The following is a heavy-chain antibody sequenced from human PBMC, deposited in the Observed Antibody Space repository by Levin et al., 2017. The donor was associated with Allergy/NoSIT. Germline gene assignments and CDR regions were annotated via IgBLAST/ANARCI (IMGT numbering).Heavy chain of an antibody. CDR3: ARGGRFCSVGSCYGWFDP. CDR2: INDSGST. CDR1: DGSFSGYY. D-gene: IGHD2-15*01. J-gene: IGHJ5*02. Sequence: PSETLSLTCAVYDGSFSGYYWSWIRQPPGKGLEWIGEINDSGSTNYSPSLKSRVTISVDTSKMQFSLNLNSVTAADTAVYYCARGGRFCSVGSCYGWFDPWGQGTRVIVSS. V-gene: IGHV4-34*01.